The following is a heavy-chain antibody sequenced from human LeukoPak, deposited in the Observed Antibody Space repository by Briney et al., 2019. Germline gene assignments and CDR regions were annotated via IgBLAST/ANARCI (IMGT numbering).Heavy chain of an antibody. J-gene: IGHJ3*02. CDR2: IYTSGST. Sequence: SETLSLTCAVYGGSFSGYYWSWIRQPAGKGLEWIGRIYTSGSTNYNPSLKSRVTISVDTSKNQFSLKLSSVTAADTAVYYCARWVPGIATPSDAFDIWGQGTMVTVSS. CDR3: ARWVPGIATPSDAFDI. D-gene: IGHD5-24*01. CDR1: GGSFSGYY. V-gene: IGHV4-59*10.